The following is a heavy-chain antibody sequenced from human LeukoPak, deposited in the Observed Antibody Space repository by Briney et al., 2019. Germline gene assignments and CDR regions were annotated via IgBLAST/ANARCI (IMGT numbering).Heavy chain of an antibody. D-gene: IGHD2-2*01. CDR1: GFTFSSYG. J-gene: IGHJ6*02. Sequence: AGGSLRLSCAASGFTFSSYGMHWVRQAPGKGLEWVAVIWYDGSNKYYADSVKGRFTISRDNSKNTLYLQMNSLRAEDTAVYYCAREMPGRYYGMDVWGQGTTVTVSS. CDR2: IWYDGSNK. CDR3: AREMPGRYYGMDV. V-gene: IGHV3-33*08.